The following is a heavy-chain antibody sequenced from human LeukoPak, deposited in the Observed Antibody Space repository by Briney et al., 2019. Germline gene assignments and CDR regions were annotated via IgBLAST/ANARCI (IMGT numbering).Heavy chain of an antibody. V-gene: IGHV1-2*02. J-gene: IGHJ4*02. CDR1: GYTFTGYY. CDR3: ARSRCLHQGAFDY. Sequence: GASVKVSCKASGYTFTGYYMHWVRQAPGQGLEWMGWINPNSGGTNYAQKLQGRVTMTTDTSTSTAYMELRSLRSDDTAVYYCARSRCLHQGAFDYWGQGTLVTVSS. D-gene: IGHD5-24*01. CDR2: INPNSGGT.